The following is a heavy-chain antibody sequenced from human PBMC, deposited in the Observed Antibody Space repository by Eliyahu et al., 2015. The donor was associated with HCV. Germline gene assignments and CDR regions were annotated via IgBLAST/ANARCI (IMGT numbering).Heavy chain of an antibody. Sequence: QVQLQESGPGLVKPSETLSLTCTVXGGSXSXYYWSWIRQPPGKGXEWIGYIYYSGSTNSNPSLKSRVTMSLDTSKNQVSLKLSSVTAEDTAVYYCSSGGGGIAVTGTGGWFDPWGQGTLVTVSS. J-gene: IGHJ5*02. V-gene: IGHV4-59*01. D-gene: IGHD6-19*01. CDR3: SSGGGGIAVTGTGGWFDP. CDR1: GGSXSXYY. CDR2: IYYSGST.